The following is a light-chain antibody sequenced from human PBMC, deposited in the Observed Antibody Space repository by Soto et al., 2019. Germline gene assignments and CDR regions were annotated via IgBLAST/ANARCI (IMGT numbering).Light chain of an antibody. CDR3: QQYGSSRT. CDR2: GAS. CDR1: QSVSNNY. J-gene: IGKJ1*01. V-gene: IGKV3-20*01. Sequence: EIVLPQSPGTLSLSPGARSSLSGRASQSVSNNYLAWYQQKPGQAPRLLVYGASSRATGIPDRFSGSGSGTDFTLTISRLEPEDFAVYFRQQYGSSRTFGQGTKVDIK.